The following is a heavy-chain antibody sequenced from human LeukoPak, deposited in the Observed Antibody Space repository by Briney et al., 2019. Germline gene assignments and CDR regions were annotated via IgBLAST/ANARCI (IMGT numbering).Heavy chain of an antibody. Sequence: ASVKVSCKASGYTFTGYYMHWARQAPGQGLEWMGWINPNSGGTNYAQKFQGRVTMTRDTSISTAYMELSRLRSDDTAVYYCARGGVVVAPNWFDPWGQGTLVTVSS. CDR2: INPNSGGT. J-gene: IGHJ5*02. V-gene: IGHV1-2*02. D-gene: IGHD2-15*01. CDR3: ARGGVVVAPNWFDP. CDR1: GYTFTGYY.